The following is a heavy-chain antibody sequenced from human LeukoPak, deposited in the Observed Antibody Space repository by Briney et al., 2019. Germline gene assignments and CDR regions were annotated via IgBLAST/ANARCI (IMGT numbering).Heavy chain of an antibody. CDR1: GITLSNYG. Sequence: GGSLRLSCAVSGITLSNYGMSWVRQAPGKGLEWVAGISDGGGSRNYADSVKGRFTISRDNSKNTLYLQMNSLRAEDTAVYYCAKDQGGYPDYWGQGTLVTVSS. V-gene: IGHV3-23*01. CDR2: ISDGGGSR. CDR3: AKDQGGYPDY. J-gene: IGHJ4*02. D-gene: IGHD3-22*01.